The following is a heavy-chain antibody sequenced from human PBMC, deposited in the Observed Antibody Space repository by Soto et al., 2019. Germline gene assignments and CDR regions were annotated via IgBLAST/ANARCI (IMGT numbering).Heavy chain of an antibody. CDR2: VYYSGTT. CDR1: GGSMRTSSYY. V-gene: IGHV4-39*01. D-gene: IGHD3-22*01. J-gene: IGHJ6*03. Sequence: QWQLQESGPGLLKPSETLSLTCSVSGGSMRTSSYYWGWIRQPPGKGLEWVGSVYYSGTTYYNPSLKSRVTIFIDTSKNAFALGLSSVTAADTAAYYCARLSTQGGYYLYAHFYMAVWGNGSTVTASS. CDR3: ARLSTQGGYYLYAHFYMAV.